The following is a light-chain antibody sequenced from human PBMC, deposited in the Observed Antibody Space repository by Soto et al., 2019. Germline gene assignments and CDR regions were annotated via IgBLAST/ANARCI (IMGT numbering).Light chain of an antibody. V-gene: IGKV3-15*01. CDR1: QSVSSD. CDR3: QHYNNWPMHT. J-gene: IGKJ2*01. Sequence: EIVMTQSPATLSVSLGERATLSCRASQSVSSDLAWYQQRPGQAPRLLIYGASTRATGIPARFSGSGSGTEFTLTISSLQSEDFAVYYCQHYNNWPMHTSGQGTKLEI. CDR2: GAS.